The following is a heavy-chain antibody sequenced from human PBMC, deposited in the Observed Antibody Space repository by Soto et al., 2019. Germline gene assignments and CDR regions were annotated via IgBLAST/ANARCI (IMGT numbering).Heavy chain of an antibody. Sequence: EVQLVESGGGLVQPGGSLRLSCAASGFTFSSYWMHWVRQAPGKGLVWVSRINSDGSSTSYADSVKGRFTISRDNAKNTLYLQMNSLRAEDTAVYYCARLKDYGDYGGGDSDYYYGMDVWGQGTTVTVSS. V-gene: IGHV3-74*01. CDR3: ARLKDYGDYGGGDSDYYYGMDV. J-gene: IGHJ6*02. CDR2: INSDGSST. CDR1: GFTFSSYW. D-gene: IGHD4-17*01.